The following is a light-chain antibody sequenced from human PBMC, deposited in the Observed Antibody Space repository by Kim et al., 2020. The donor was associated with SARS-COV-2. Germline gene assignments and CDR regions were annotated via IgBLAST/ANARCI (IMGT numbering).Light chain of an antibody. J-gene: IGLJ1*01. CDR2: DVS. CDR3: SSYTSSSTYV. CDR1: SSDVGGYNS. Sequence: GQSITISCTGTSSDVGGYNSVSWYQQHPGKAPKLMIYDVSKRPSGVSNRFSGSKSGNTASLTIYGLQAEDEADYYCSSYTSSSTYVFGTGTKVTVL. V-gene: IGLV2-14*04.